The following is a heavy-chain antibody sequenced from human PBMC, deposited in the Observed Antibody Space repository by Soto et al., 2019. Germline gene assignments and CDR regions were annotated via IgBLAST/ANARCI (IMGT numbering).Heavy chain of an antibody. J-gene: IGHJ6*01. CDR3: ARDIDNRNYHYGLDV. CDR1: VFVFKNYE. D-gene: IGHD1-20*01. V-gene: IGHV3-48*03. CDR2: ISNSGNTI. Sequence: GGSLTVFCETSVFVFKNYEMNWVRQAPGKGLEWISYISNSGNTIYVADSMRGRFTISRDNAKNSLFLQMNSLRADDTAVYYCARDIDNRNYHYGLDVWGQGTTVTVSS.